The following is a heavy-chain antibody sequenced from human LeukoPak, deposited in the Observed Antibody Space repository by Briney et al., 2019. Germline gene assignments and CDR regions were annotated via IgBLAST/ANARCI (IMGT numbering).Heavy chain of an antibody. Sequence: GGSLRLFCAASGFTFSSYAMSWVRQAPGKGLEWVSVISGSGGSTYYADSVKGRFTISRDNSKNTLYLQMNSLRAEDTAVYYCANQLYYTFDYWGQGTLVTVSS. CDR3: ANQLYYTFDY. D-gene: IGHD3-22*01. J-gene: IGHJ4*02. CDR2: ISGSGGST. V-gene: IGHV3-23*01. CDR1: GFTFSSYA.